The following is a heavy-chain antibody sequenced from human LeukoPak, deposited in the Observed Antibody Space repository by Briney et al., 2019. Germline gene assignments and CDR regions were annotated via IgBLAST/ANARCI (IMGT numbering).Heavy chain of an antibody. CDR3: ARAAYRTGDN. CDR1: GYTLTDYY. Sequence: ASVKVSCKVSGYTLTDYYMHWVRQAPGQGLEWMGIINPSGGSTSYAQKFQGRVTMTRDTSTSTVYMELSSLRSEDTAVYYCARAAYRTGDNWGQGTLVTVSS. V-gene: IGHV1-46*01. CDR2: INPSGGST. D-gene: IGHD3-9*01. J-gene: IGHJ4*02.